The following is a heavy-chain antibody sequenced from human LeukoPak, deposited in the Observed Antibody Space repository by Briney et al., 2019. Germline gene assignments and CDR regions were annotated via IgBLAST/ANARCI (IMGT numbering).Heavy chain of an antibody. CDR1: GFTFSSYS. J-gene: IGHJ4*02. D-gene: IGHD6-13*01. CDR2: ISSSSSTI. V-gene: IGHV3-48*04. Sequence: GGSLRLSCAASGFTFSSYSMNWVRQAPGKGLEWVSYISSSSSTIYYADSVKGRFTISRDNAKNSLYLQMNSLRAEDTAVYYCARGAAAGKGGYWGQGTLVTVSS. CDR3: ARGAAAGKGGY.